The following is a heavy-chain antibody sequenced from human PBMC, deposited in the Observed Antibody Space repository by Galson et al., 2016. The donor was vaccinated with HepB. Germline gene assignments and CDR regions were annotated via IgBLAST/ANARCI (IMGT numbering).Heavy chain of an antibody. V-gene: IGHV4-4*02. J-gene: IGHJ4*02. Sequence: ETLSLTCAVSGVSITSNDWWSRVRQPPGQGLEWIGQIFHSGRVNYTPSLASRVTISIDTSNNHFSLRLTSVTAADTALYYCARQYWGGPSDYWGQRTLVTVSS. D-gene: IGHD2/OR15-2a*01. CDR3: ARQYWGGPSDY. CDR1: GVSITSNDW. CDR2: IFHSGRV.